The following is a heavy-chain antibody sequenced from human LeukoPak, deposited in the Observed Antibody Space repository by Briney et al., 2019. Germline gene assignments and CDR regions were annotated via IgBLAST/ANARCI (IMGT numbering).Heavy chain of an antibody. CDR1: GYTLTELS. Sequence: ASVKVSCKVSGYTLTELSMHWVRQAPGKGLEWMGGFDPEDGETIYAQKFQGRVTMTEDTSTDTAYMELSSLRSEDTAVYYCAAAGIAAATNWFDPWGQGTLVTVSS. CDR3: AAAGIAAATNWFDP. J-gene: IGHJ5*02. D-gene: IGHD6-13*01. CDR2: FDPEDGET. V-gene: IGHV1-24*01.